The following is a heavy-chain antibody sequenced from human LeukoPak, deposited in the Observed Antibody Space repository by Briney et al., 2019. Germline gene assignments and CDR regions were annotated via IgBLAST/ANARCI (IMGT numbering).Heavy chain of an antibody. J-gene: IGHJ4*02. CDR3: TRGYYDFWSGYPTINDY. V-gene: IGHV1-8*02. D-gene: IGHD3-3*01. CDR1: GYTFTGYY. CDR2: MNPNSGNT. Sequence: ASVKVSCKASGYTFTGYYMHWVRQAPGQGLEWMGWMNPNSGNTGYAQKFQGRVTMTRNTSISTAYMELSSLRSEDTAVYYCTRGYYDFWSGYPTINDYWGQGTLVTVSS.